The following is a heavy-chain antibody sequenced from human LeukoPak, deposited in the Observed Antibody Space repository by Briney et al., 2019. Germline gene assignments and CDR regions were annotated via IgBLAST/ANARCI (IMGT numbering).Heavy chain of an antibody. J-gene: IGHJ4*02. Sequence: PGGSLRLSCAASGFTFSNAWMSWVRQAPGKGLEWVGRIKSKTDGGTIDYAAPVKGRFTISRDDSKNTLYPQMNSLKTEDTAVYYCTTDRRDWNPRDWGQGTLVTVSS. CDR3: TTDRRDWNPRD. CDR1: GFTFSNAW. D-gene: IGHD1-1*01. V-gene: IGHV3-15*01. CDR2: IKSKTDGGTI.